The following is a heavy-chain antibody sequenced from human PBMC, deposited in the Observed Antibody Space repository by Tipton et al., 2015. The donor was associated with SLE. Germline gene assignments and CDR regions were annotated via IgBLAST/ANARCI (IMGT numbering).Heavy chain of an antibody. CDR2: IRSKANSYAT. D-gene: IGHD3-22*01. Sequence: SLRLSCAASGFTFSGSAMHWVRQASGKGLEWVGRIRSKANSYATAYAASVKGRFTISRDDSKNTVYLQMNSLKTEDTAVYYCTRPIDYDSTRDYWGQGTLVTVSS. V-gene: IGHV3-73*01. CDR1: GFTFSGSA. CDR3: TRPIDYDSTRDY. J-gene: IGHJ4*02.